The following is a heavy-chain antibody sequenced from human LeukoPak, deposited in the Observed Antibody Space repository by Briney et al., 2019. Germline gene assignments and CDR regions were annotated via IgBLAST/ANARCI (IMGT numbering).Heavy chain of an antibody. D-gene: IGHD3-10*01. V-gene: IGHV4-59*08. CDR1: GGSISSYY. Sequence: PSETLSLTCTVSGGSISSYYWSWIRQPPGKGLEWIGYIYYSGGTNYNPSLKSRVTISVDTSKNQFSLKLSSVTAADTAVYYCARGGNYGSGSYYNMFDYWGQGTLVTVSS. CDR3: ARGGNYGSGSYYNMFDY. CDR2: IYYSGGT. J-gene: IGHJ4*02.